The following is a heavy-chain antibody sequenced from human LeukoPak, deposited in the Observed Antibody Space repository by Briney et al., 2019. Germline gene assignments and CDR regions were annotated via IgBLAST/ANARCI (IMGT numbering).Heavy chain of an antibody. CDR1: GFTFSSYA. Sequence: GGSLRLSCAASGFTFSSYAMSWVRQAPGKGLEWVSAISGSGGSTYYADSVKGRFTISRDSSKNTLYLQMNSLRAEDTAVYYCARASYDYVWGSYRYEYFDYWGQGTLVTVSS. CDR3: ARASYDYVWGSYRYEYFDY. CDR2: ISGSGGST. V-gene: IGHV3-23*01. D-gene: IGHD3-16*02. J-gene: IGHJ4*02.